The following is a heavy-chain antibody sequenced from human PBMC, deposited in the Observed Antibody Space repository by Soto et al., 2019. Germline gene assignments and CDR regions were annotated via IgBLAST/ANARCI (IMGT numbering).Heavy chain of an antibody. J-gene: IGHJ4*02. Sequence: PSETLSLTCTGSGGSIISGYWSWIRQPPGKGLEWIGYISYSRNTTYNPSLKSRATMSVDTPKNQFSLRLSSVTTAETAVYYCAGLRGYAGSPIDYWGQGTLVTVSS. D-gene: IGHD2-15*01. CDR2: ISYSRNT. CDR1: GGSIISGY. V-gene: IGHV4-59*01. CDR3: AGLRGYAGSPIDY.